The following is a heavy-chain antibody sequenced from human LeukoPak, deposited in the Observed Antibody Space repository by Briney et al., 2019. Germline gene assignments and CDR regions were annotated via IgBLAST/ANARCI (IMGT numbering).Heavy chain of an antibody. CDR1: GGSISSYF. V-gene: IGHV4-4*07. CDR2: IYASGTT. J-gene: IGHJ4*02. Sequence: SETLSLTCTVSGGSISSYFWSWIRQPAGKGLEWIGRIYASGTTNYNPSLKSRVTMSVDTSKNQFSLNLSSVTAADTAVYYCARTDFDWFLDYWGQGTPVTVSS. CDR3: ARTDFDWFLDY. D-gene: IGHD3-9*01.